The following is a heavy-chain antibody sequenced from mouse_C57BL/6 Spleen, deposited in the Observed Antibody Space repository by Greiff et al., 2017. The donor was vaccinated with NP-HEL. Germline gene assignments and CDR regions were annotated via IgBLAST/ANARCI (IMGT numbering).Heavy chain of an antibody. J-gene: IGHJ4*01. Sequence: DVQLQESGPGLVKPSQSLSLTCSVTGYSFTSGYYWYWIRQFPGNILEWMGYIRYDGSNNYNPSLKNRISITRDTSKNQFFLKLNSVTTEDTATYDCASNWDYYALDYWGQGTSVTVSS. D-gene: IGHD4-1*02. V-gene: IGHV3-6*01. CDR2: IRYDGSN. CDR3: ASNWDYYALDY. CDR1: GYSFTSGYY.